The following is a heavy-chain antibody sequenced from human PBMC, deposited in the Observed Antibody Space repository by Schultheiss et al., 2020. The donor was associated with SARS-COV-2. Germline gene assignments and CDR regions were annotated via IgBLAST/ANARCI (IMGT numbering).Heavy chain of an antibody. J-gene: IGHJ4*02. V-gene: IGHV4-61*02. Sequence: SETLSLTCTVSGGSLTSGHYYWGWIRQPPGKGLEWIGRIYTSGSTNYNPSLKSRVTMSVDTSNNQFSLKLSSVTAADTAVYYCARERLGYCTGGSCQYYFDYWGQGTRVTVSS. CDR1: GGSLTSGHYY. CDR2: IYTSGST. D-gene: IGHD2-15*01. CDR3: ARERLGYCTGGSCQYYFDY.